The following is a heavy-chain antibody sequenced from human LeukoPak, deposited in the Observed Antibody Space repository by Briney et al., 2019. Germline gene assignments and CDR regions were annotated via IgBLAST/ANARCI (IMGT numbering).Heavy chain of an antibody. Sequence: PSETLSLTCTVSGGSISSHTYYWGWIRQPPGKGLEWIGTIYYTGRTYYNPSLKSRVTISVDTSKNQFSLKLSSVTAADTAVYYCARSGGTEYDFWSGRGGFDIWGQGTMVTVSS. D-gene: IGHD3-3*01. V-gene: IGHV4-39*07. CDR3: ARSGGTEYDFWSGRGGFDI. CDR2: IYYTGRT. J-gene: IGHJ3*02. CDR1: GGSISSHTYY.